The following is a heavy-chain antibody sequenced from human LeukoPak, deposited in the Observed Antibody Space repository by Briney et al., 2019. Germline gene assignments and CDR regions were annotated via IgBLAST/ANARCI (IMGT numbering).Heavy chain of an antibody. V-gene: IGHV4-31*03. D-gene: IGHD4/OR15-4a*01. J-gene: IGHJ4*02. CDR3: AGGDDYGDY. CDR1: GGSISSCRYH. Sequence: SHTQTLTCTLSGGSISSCRYHCSPIRQHPAKGLEWIGYVYYSGSTYYTPSLKSRVTISVDTSKNQCSLKLSSVTAADTAVYYCAGGDDYGDYWGQGTLVTVSS. CDR2: VYYSGST.